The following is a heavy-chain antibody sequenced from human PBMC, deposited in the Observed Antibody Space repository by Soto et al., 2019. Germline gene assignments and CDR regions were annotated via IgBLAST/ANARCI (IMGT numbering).Heavy chain of an antibody. CDR1: GGSFSDNY. Sequence: SETLSLTCDVSGGSFSDNYWTWIRQVPGKGLEWIGYVYYSGSTNYNPSLKSRVTISVDASKQQFSLKLTSVTPADTALYYCAAGTLGAVWTPLDDWGQGILVTSPQ. CDR3: AAGTLGAVWTPLDD. J-gene: IGHJ4*02. CDR2: VYYSGST. D-gene: IGHD3-16*01. V-gene: IGHV4-59*12.